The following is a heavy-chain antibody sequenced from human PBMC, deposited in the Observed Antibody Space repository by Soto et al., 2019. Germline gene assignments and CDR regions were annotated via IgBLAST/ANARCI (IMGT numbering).Heavy chain of an antibody. CDR2: VSGHGLNT. V-gene: IGHV3-23*01. J-gene: IGHJ3*02. Sequence: QPGGSRRLSCTASGFTFSSHAMNWVRQAPGKGLEWVADVSGHGLNTFYADSVRGRFTVSRDNSKNMVFLQMNSLRAEDTAVYYCANRDYYDSSGRTRRAFDIWGQGTMVTVSS. D-gene: IGHD3-22*01. CDR3: ANRDYYDSSGRTRRAFDI. CDR1: GFTFSSHA.